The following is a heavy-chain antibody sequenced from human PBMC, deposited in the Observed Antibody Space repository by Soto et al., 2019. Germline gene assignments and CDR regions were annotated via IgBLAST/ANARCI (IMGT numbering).Heavy chain of an antibody. J-gene: IGHJ5*02. CDR1: GGSISNYY. CDR3: VRDYLLTGFDP. Sequence: PSETLSLTCTVPGGSISNYYWTWVRQPPGKGLEWIGYVYYSGSTNYNPSLESRVTISIDASKNQFSLKMKSVTAADTAVYYCVRDYLLTGFDPWGQGALVTVSS. V-gene: IGHV4-59*01. CDR2: VYYSGST. D-gene: IGHD3-9*01.